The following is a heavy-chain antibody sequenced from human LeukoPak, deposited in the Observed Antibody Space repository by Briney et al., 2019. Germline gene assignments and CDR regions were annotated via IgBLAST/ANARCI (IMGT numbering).Heavy chain of an antibody. D-gene: IGHD5-18*01. Sequence: SETLSLTCAVYGGSFSGYYWSWIRQPPGKGLEWIGEINHSGSTNYNPSLKSRVTISVDTSKNQFSLKLSSVTAADTAVYYCSVPGGYSYGFGYWGQGTLVTVSS. CDR2: INHSGST. V-gene: IGHV4-34*01. CDR1: GGSFSGYY. J-gene: IGHJ4*02. CDR3: SVPGGYSYGFGY.